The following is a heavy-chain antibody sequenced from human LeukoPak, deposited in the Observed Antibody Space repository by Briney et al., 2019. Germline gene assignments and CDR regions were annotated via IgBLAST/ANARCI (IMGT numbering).Heavy chain of an antibody. CDR1: GGSISSDNW. CDR2: IYHSGST. J-gene: IGHJ4*02. V-gene: IGHV4-4*02. D-gene: IGHD3-22*01. Sequence: PSGTLSLTCAVSGGSISSDNWWTWLRQPPGKGLEWMGQIYHSGSTNYSPSLKSGVTILVDESKNNFSLELSSVTAADTAIYYCARDLVDSGGYYFDYWGQGTLVTVSS. CDR3: ARDLVDSGGYYFDY.